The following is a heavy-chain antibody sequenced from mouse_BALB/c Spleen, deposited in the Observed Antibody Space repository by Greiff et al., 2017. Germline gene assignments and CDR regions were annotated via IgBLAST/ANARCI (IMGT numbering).Heavy chain of an antibody. CDR3: ASKLGRDYAMDY. V-gene: IGHV3-6*02. D-gene: IGHD4-1*01. CDR1: GYSITSGYY. CDR2: ISYDGSN. J-gene: IGHJ4*01. Sequence: EVQLVESGPGLVKPSQSLSLTCSVTGYSITSGYYWNWIRQFPGNKLEWMGYISYDGSNNYNPSLKNRISITRDTSKNQFFLKLNSVTTEDTATYYCASKLGRDYAMDYWGQGTSVTVSS.